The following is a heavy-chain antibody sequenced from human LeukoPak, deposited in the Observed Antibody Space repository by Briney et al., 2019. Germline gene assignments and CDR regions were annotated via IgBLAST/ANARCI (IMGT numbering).Heavy chain of an antibody. CDR2: ISSSGGIT. V-gene: IGHV3-23*01. CDR3: AKVGQVGTSIGSDRCYYYGMDV. CDR1: GFTFSVYA. J-gene: IGHJ6*04. D-gene: IGHD2-21*02. Sequence: GGSLRLSCAASGFTFSVYAMSWVRQAPGKGLEWVSHISSSGGITYYADSVKGRFTISRDNSKKRLYLQINRLGAEDTDVYYCAKVGQVGTSIGSDRCYYYGMDVWAKGTTVTL.